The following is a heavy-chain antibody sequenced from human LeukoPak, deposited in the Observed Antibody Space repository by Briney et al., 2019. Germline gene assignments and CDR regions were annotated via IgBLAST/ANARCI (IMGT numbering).Heavy chain of an antibody. V-gene: IGHV3-74*01. CDR2: INSDGSST. D-gene: IGHD6-13*01. J-gene: IGHJ4*02. CDR1: GFTFSSYW. CDR3: LTYSSRLKPDY. Sequence: GGSLRLSCAASGFTFSSYWMHWVRQAPGKGLVWVSRINSDGSSTSYVDSVKGRFTISRDNAKNTLYLQMNSLRAEDTAVYYCLTYSSRLKPDYWGQGTLVTVSS.